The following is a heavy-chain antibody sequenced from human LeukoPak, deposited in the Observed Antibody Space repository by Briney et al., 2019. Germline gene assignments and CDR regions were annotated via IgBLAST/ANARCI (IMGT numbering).Heavy chain of an antibody. CDR3: ARDRHRYYYDSSGNDAFDI. CDR1: GFTFSNYW. CDR2: INSDGSST. V-gene: IGHV3-74*01. D-gene: IGHD3-22*01. J-gene: IGHJ3*02. Sequence: PGGSLGLSCAASGFTFSNYWMHWVRQAPGKGLVWISRINSDGSSTSYADSVKGRFTISRDNAKNTLDLQMNSLRAEDTAVYYCARDRHRYYYDSSGNDAFDIWGQGTMVTVSS.